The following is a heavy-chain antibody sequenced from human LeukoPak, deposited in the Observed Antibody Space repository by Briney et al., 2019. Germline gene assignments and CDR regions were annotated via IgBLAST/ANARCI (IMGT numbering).Heavy chain of an antibody. D-gene: IGHD3-3*01. J-gene: IGHJ3*02. CDR3: AKDTGSPADAITMEDNAFDI. V-gene: IGHV3-9*01. Sequence: GGSLRLSCAASGFIFDDHGMHWVRQAPGMGLEWVSGISWSSGIIGYADSVKGRFTISRDNAKNSLDLQMESLRAEDTAVYYCAKDTGSPADAITMEDNAFDIWGQGTMVTVSS. CDR1: GFIFDDHG. CDR2: ISWSSGII.